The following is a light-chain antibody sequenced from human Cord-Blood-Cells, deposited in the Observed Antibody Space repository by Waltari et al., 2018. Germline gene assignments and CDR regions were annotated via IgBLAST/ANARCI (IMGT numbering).Light chain of an antibody. CDR1: QSVSSN. CDR2: GAS. V-gene: IGKV3-15*01. Sequence: EIVMTQSPATLSVSPGERATLSCRASQSVSSNLAGYQQKPGQAPRLLIYGASTRATGIPARFSGSGSGTEFTLTISSLQSEDFAVYYCQQYNNWPPWTFGQGP. J-gene: IGKJ1*01. CDR3: QQYNNWPPWT.